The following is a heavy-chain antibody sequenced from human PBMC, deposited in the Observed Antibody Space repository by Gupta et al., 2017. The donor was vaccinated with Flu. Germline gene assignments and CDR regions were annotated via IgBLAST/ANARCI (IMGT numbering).Heavy chain of an antibody. Sequence: EVQVVESGGGLVQPGGSLRLSCAASGFTFSDYDVSWVRQAPGKALEWVSFISSSGVPYYTDSVKGRFTISRDNAKNSVYLQMDSLRAEDTAVYYCARGHWDSWGHGTLVTDSS. V-gene: IGHV3-48*03. J-gene: IGHJ5*01. CDR1: GFTFSDYD. CDR3: ARGHWDS. CDR2: ISSSGVP.